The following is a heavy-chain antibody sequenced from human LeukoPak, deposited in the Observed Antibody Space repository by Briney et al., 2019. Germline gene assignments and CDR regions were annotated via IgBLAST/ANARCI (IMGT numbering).Heavy chain of an antibody. CDR3: AKEGVVAAFFDH. D-gene: IGHD2-15*01. CDR1: GFTFSSYS. Sequence: PGGSLRLSCAASGFTFSSYSMNWVRQAPGKGLEWVSYISSSSSTIYYADSVKGRFTISRDNSKNTLFLQMSSLRAEDTALYYCAKEGVVAAFFDHWGQGTLVSVSS. V-gene: IGHV3-48*01. CDR2: ISSSSSTI. J-gene: IGHJ4*02.